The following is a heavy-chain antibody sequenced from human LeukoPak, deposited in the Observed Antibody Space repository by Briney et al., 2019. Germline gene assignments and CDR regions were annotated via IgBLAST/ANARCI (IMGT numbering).Heavy chain of an antibody. D-gene: IGHD7-27*01. V-gene: IGHV4-59*01. CDR1: GGSISSYY. CDR2: IYYSGST. J-gene: IGHJ4*02. CDR3: ARETGDGVDY. Sequence: SETLSFTCTVSGGSISSYYWSWIRQPPGKGLEWIGYIYYSGSTNYNPSLKSRVTISVDTSKNQFSLKLSSVTAADTAVYYCARETGDGVDYWGQGTLVTVSS.